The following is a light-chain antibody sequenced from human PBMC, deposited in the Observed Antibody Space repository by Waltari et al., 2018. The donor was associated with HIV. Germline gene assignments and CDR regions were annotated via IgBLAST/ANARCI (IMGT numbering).Light chain of an antibody. CDR2: TAS. J-gene: IGKJ3*01. V-gene: IGKV1-39*01. CDR1: QSISTY. Sequence: DIQMTQSPSSLSASVGDRVTITCRASQSISTYLNWFQQRPGKAPNLLIYTASSLQSGVPSRFSGSGSGTDFTHTISSLQPEDFATYYSQQSYSTPVTFGPGTNVAIK. CDR3: QQSYSTPVT.